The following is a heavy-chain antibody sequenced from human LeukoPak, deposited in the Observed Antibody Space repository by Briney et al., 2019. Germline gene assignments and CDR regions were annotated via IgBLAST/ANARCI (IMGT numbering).Heavy chain of an antibody. D-gene: IGHD3-16*01. CDR1: GGSFSGFY. J-gene: IGHJ5*02. V-gene: IGHV4-34*12. Sequence: SETLSLTCAVYGGSFSGFYWTWIRQPPGKGLEWIGEIFHSGGTNSNPSLKSRVTISVDTSKNHFSLKLTSVTAADTAVYYCAGFIWGIGFDPWGQGTLVTVSS. CDR2: IFHSGGT. CDR3: AGFIWGIGFDP.